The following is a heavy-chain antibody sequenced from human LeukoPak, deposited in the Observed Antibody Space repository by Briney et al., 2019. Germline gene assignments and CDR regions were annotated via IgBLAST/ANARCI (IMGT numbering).Heavy chain of an antibody. D-gene: IGHD2-2*01. V-gene: IGHV3-7*01. CDR3: ARDQSHQHPTKYYFDY. CDR2: IKQDGSEK. Sequence: PGGSLRLSCAASGFTFSSYWMSWVRQAPGKGLEWVANIKQDGSEKYYVDSVKGRFTISRNNAKNSLYLQMNSLRAEDTAVYYCARDQSHQHPTKYYFDYWGQGTLVTVSS. CDR1: GFTFSSYW. J-gene: IGHJ4*02.